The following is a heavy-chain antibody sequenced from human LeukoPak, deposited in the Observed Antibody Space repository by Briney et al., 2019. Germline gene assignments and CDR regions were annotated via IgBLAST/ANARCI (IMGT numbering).Heavy chain of an antibody. CDR2: IYYSGST. J-gene: IGHJ5*02. CDR3: ARSRMVYAIEGVGWFDP. Sequence: SETLSLTCTVSGGSISSYYWSWIRQPPGKGLEWIGYIYYSGSTNYNPSLKSRVTISVDTSKNQFSLKLSSVTAADTAVYYCARSRMVYAIEGVGWFDPWGQGTLVTVSS. V-gene: IGHV4-59*01. D-gene: IGHD2-8*01. CDR1: GGSISSYY.